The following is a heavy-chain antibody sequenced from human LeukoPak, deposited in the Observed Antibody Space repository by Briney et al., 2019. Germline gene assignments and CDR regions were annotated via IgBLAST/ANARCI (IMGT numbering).Heavy chain of an antibody. V-gene: IGHV3-30*18. CDR1: GFTFSSYG. CDR3: AKDPTLYYYGSGGHYFDY. CDR2: ISYDGSNK. Sequence: GGSLRLSCAASGFTFSSYGMHWVRQAPGKGLEWVAVISYDGSNKYYADSVKGRFTISRDNSKNTLYLQMNSLRAEDTAVYYCAKDPTLYYYGSGGHYFDYWGQGTLVTVS. D-gene: IGHD3-10*01. J-gene: IGHJ4*02.